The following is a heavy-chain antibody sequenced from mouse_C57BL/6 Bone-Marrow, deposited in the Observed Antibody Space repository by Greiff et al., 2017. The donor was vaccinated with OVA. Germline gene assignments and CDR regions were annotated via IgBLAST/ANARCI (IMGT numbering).Heavy chain of an antibody. CDR1: GYTFTSYW. CDR2: IDPTSGGT. D-gene: IGHD2-13*01. Sequence: QVHVKQPGAELVKPGASVKLSCKASGYTFTSYWMHWVKQRPGRGLEWIGRIDPTSGGTKYNEKFKGKATLTVDKPSSTAYMQLSSLTSEDAAVYYCARVGDRDYGDYWGQGTTLTVSS. CDR3: ARVGDRDYGDY. V-gene: IGHV1-72*01. J-gene: IGHJ2*01.